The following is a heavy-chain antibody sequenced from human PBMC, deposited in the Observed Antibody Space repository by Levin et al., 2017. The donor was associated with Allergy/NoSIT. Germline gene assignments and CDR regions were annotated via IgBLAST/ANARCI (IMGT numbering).Heavy chain of an antibody. D-gene: IGHD3-22*01. J-gene: IGHJ4*02. CDR2: IWYDGSNK. V-gene: IGHV3-33*01. CDR1: GFTFSSYG. Sequence: GGSLRLSCAASGFTFSSYGMHWVRQAPGKGLEWVAVIWYDGSNKYYADSVKGRFTISRDNSKNTLYLQMNSLRAEDTAVYYCARVGEIPDYYDSSGSPGSYFDYWGQGTLVTVSS. CDR3: ARVGEIPDYYDSSGSPGSYFDY.